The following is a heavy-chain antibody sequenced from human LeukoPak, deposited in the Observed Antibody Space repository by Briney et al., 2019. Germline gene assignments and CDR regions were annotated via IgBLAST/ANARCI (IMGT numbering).Heavy chain of an antibody. D-gene: IGHD3-10*01. Sequence: SETLSLTCTVSGGSISGSIYYWGWIRHPPGKGLEWIGSSYYSGSTYYNPSLKSRVTISVDTSKNQFSLKLSSVTAADTAVYYCQAYYGSGSYSDYWGQGTLVTVSS. V-gene: IGHV4-39*01. CDR3: QAYYGSGSYSDY. CDR2: SYYSGST. CDR1: GGSISGSIYY. J-gene: IGHJ4*02.